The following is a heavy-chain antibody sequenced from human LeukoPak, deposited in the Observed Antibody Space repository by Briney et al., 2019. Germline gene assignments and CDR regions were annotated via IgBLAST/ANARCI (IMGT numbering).Heavy chain of an antibody. CDR1: GGSISSYF. D-gene: IGHD6-13*01. J-gene: IGHJ3*02. CDR3: ARHPQPFDI. Sequence: SETLSLTCSVSGGSISSYFWSWIRQPPGKGLEWIGYISYSGSTDYNPSLKSRVTISLDMSKNQFSLKLNSVTAADTAMYYCARHPQPFDIWGHGTMVTVSS. V-gene: IGHV4-59*08. CDR2: ISYSGST.